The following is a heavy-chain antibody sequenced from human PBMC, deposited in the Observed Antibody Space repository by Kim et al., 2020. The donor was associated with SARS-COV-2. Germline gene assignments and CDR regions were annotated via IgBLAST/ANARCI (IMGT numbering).Heavy chain of an antibody. Sequence: GGSLRLSCAASGFTFSSYAMSWVRQAPGKGLEWISAISGSGGSTYNAVSVKGRFTISRDNSKNTLYLQMNSLRAEDTAVYYCAKGNRGYSSFFDYWGQGTLVTVSS. V-gene: IGHV3-23*01. D-gene: IGHD5-18*01. CDR3: AKGNRGYSSFFDY. CDR1: GFTFSSYA. J-gene: IGHJ4*02. CDR2: ISGSGGST.